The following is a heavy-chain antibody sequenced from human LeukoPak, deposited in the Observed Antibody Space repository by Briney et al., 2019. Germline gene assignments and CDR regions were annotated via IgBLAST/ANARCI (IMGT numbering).Heavy chain of an antibody. CDR3: ARGGGSSPFSGSYSFDY. CDR2: IYPGDSDT. J-gene: IGHJ4*02. CDR1: GYSFTSYW. V-gene: IGHV5-51*01. Sequence: GESLKISCKGSGYSFTSYWIGWVRQMPGKGLEWMGIIYPGDSDTRYSPSFQGQVTISADKSISTAYLQWSSLRAEDTAVYYCARGGGSSPFSGSYSFDYWGQGTLVTVSS. D-gene: IGHD1-26*01.